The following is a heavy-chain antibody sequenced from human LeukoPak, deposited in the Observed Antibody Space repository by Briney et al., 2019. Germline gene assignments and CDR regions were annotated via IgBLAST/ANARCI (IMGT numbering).Heavy chain of an antibody. V-gene: IGHV4-39*07. J-gene: IGHJ4*02. CDR1: GGSISSGSYY. CDR2: INHSGST. D-gene: IGHD2-2*02. CDR3: ARIYCSSTSCYSFDY. Sequence: PSQTLSLTCTVSGGSISSGSYYWSWIRQPPGKGLEWIGEINHSGSTNYNPSLKSRVTISVDTSKNQFSLKLSSVTAADTAVYYCARIYCSSTSCYSFDYWGQGTLVTVSS.